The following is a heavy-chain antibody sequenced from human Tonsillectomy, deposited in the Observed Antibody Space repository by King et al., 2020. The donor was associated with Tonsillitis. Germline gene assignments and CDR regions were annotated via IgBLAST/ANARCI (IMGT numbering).Heavy chain of an antibody. CDR3: ATSYYFDSSGYPDY. J-gene: IGHJ4*02. CDR2: SDSEDGET. CDR1: GYTLTGLS. V-gene: IGHV1-24*01. Sequence: QLVQSGAEVKKPGASVKVSCKVSGYTLTGLSMHLVRQAPGKGLEWMGGSDSEDGETIYAQRFQGRVTMTEDTSTDTAYMELRGPRFEDTAVYYCATSYYFDSSGYPDYWGQGTLVTVSS. D-gene: IGHD3-22*01.